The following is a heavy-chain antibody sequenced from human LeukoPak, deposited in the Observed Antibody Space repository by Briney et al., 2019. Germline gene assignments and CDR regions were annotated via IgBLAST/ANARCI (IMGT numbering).Heavy chain of an antibody. V-gene: IGHV4-59*08. Sequence: SETLSITCTVSGDSISSSYWSWIRQTPGKGLEWIGHIYYSGSTNYNPSLKSRVTISVDTSKNQFSLKLSSVTAADTAVYFCARSAAGLSYGMDVWGQGTTVTVSS. J-gene: IGHJ6*02. CDR2: IYYSGST. CDR1: GDSISSSY. D-gene: IGHD6-13*01. CDR3: ARSAAGLSYGMDV.